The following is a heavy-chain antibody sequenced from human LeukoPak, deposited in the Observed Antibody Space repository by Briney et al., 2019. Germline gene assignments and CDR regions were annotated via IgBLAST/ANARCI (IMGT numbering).Heavy chain of an antibody. CDR1: GGSISSGDYY. D-gene: IGHD3-22*01. CDR2: IYYSGST. Sequence: SETLSLTCTVSGGSISSGDYYWSWIRQPPGKGLEWIGYIYYSGSTYYNPSLKSRVTISVDTSKNQFSLKLSSVTAADTAVYYCARDLYYYDSSGYYYAPSTWGQGTLVTVSS. J-gene: IGHJ5*02. V-gene: IGHV4-30-4*01. CDR3: ARDLYYYDSSGYYYAPST.